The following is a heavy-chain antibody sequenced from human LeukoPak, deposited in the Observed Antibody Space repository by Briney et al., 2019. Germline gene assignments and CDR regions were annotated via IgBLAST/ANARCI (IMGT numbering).Heavy chain of an antibody. CDR2: VYDSWDN. CDR1: GDSINSGNSH. CDR3: ASYFVGNGGRGY. V-gene: IGHV4-30-4*01. Sequence: SQTLSLTCTVSGDSINSGNSHWTWIRQPPGKGLEWLGSVYDSWDNYYNPSLESRITMSVDTSKNQYSLELSSVIAADTAVYYCASYFVGNGGRGYWGQGALVTVSS. J-gene: IGHJ4*02. D-gene: IGHD3-10*02.